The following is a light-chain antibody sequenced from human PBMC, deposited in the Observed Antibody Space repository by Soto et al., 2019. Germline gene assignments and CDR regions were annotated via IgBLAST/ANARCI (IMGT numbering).Light chain of an antibody. V-gene: IGKV3-15*01. CDR1: QSVSTK. CDR3: QQHDQGWT. J-gene: IGKJ1*01. CDR2: GAS. Sequence: EMVMTQSPATLSVSLGERATLSCRASQSVSTKLVWYQQKPGQAPRLLIYGASTRATGIPARFSGSGSGKECTLTISSLQAEYFAVYYCQQHDQGWTFGQGTKVEIK.